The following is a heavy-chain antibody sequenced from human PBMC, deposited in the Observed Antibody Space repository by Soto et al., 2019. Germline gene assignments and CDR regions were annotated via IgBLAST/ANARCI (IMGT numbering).Heavy chain of an antibody. V-gene: IGHV3-23*01. J-gene: IGHJ4*02. Sequence: EVQLLESGGGLVQPGGSLRLSCAASGFTFSSYAMSWVRQAPGKGLEWVSGMIGSGGTAYYRDSGKGRFTISRDNSKQTLYLQMSSLRAEDTALYYCAKGPIFGVENIYDYWGQGTLVTVSS. D-gene: IGHD3-3*01. CDR1: GFTFSSYA. CDR3: AKGPIFGVENIYDY. CDR2: MIGSGGTA.